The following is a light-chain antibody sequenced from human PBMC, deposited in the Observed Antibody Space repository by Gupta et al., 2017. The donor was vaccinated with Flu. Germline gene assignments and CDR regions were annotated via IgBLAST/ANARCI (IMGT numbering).Light chain of an antibody. CDR3: QQSDSTPLYT. CDR2: AAS. J-gene: IGKJ2*01. Sequence: SSLSASVGDRVTITCRASQDISLYLNWYQHKPGQAPKLLIYAASTWQTGVPSMFSGSGSGTDFTLTISSRQPEDFASYYCQQSDSTPLYTFGQGTKLEIK. CDR1: QDISLY. V-gene: IGKV1-39*01.